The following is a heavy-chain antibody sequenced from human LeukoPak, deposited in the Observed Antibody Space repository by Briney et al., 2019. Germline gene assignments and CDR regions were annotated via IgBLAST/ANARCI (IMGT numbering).Heavy chain of an antibody. CDR3: ARDWGFFDY. Sequence: GGSLRLSCAASGFTFSNSWMSWVRQAPGKGLEWVANIKKDGSEKYYVDSVKGRFTISRDNAKNSLYLQMNSLRAEDTAMYYCARDWGFFDYWGQETLVTVSS. V-gene: IGHV3-7*01. CDR1: GFTFSNSW. CDR2: IKKDGSEK. J-gene: IGHJ4*02. D-gene: IGHD7-27*01.